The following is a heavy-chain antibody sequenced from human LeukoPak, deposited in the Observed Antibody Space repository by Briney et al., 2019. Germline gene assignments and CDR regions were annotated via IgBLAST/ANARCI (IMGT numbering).Heavy chain of an antibody. D-gene: IGHD5-18*01. V-gene: IGHV3-11*04. J-gene: IGHJ4*02. CDR3: ARVPVDTAMVTGLDY. Sequence: GGSVRLSCAASGFTFSDYYMSWIRQAPGKGLEWVSYISSSGSTIYYADSVKGRFTISRDNAKNSLYLQLNSLRAEDTAVYYCARVPVDTAMVTGLDYWGQGPGVTVSS. CDR1: GFTFSDYY. CDR2: ISSSGSTI.